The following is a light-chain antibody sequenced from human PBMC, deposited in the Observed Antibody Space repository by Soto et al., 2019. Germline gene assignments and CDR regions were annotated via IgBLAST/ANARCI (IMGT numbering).Light chain of an antibody. CDR3: QHFRSLAET. J-gene: IGKJ1*01. CDR1: QSVASSF. Sequence: EVVLTQSPGTLSLSPGERVTLSCRASQSVASSFLAWYQQQPGRAPRLLFYSAPSRATGIPDRFSGSGSGTDFTLTISRLEPEDFAVYYCQHFRSLAETFGQGTNVE. V-gene: IGKV3-20*01. CDR2: SAP.